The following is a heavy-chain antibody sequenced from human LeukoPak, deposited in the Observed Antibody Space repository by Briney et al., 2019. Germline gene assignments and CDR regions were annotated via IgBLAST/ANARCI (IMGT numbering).Heavy chain of an antibody. CDR1: GFTFSSYW. J-gene: IGHJ6*02. CDR3: AREANYYYYGMDV. Sequence: GGSLRLSCAASGFTFSSYWMSWVRQAPGKGLEWVANIKQDGSEKYYVDSVKGRFTISRDNAKNSLYLQMNSLRAEDTAVYYCAREANYYYYGMDVWGQGTTVTVSS. V-gene: IGHV3-7*03. CDR2: IKQDGSEK.